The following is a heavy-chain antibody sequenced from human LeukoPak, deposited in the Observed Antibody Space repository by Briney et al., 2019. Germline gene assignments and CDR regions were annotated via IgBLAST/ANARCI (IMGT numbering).Heavy chain of an antibody. J-gene: IGHJ4*02. CDR1: GFTFSSYG. Sequence: PGGSLRLSCAASGFTFSSYGMHWVRQAPGKGLEWVAVISYDGSNKYYADSVKGRFTISRDNSKNTLYLQMNSLRAEDTAVYYCARDRAAPPDYFDYWGQGTLVTVSS. CDR3: ARDRAAPPDYFDY. V-gene: IGHV3-30*03. D-gene: IGHD6-6*01. CDR2: ISYDGSNK.